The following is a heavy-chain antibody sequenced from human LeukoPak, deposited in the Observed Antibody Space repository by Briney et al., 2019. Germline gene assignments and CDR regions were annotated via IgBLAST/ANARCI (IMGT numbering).Heavy chain of an antibody. Sequence: PGGSLRLSCAASGFTFSSYSMNWVRQPPGKGLEWIGEIYHSGSTNYNPSLRSRVTMSVDKSKNQFSLELSSVTAADTAVYYCAGAEPRGIIWHPYWGQGTLVTVSS. CDR1: GFTFSSYSM. J-gene: IGHJ4*02. CDR3: AGAEPRGIIWHPY. CDR2: IYHSGST. V-gene: IGHV4-4*02.